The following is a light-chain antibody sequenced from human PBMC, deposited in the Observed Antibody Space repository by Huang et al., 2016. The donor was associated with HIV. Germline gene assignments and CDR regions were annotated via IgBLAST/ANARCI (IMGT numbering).Light chain of an antibody. CDR2: GAS. CDR1: QSISSSY. CDR3: QQYGGSPYT. V-gene: IGKV3-20*01. Sequence: EIVLTQSPGNVSLSPGERVTLSCRASQSISSSYVAWYQQKRGQAPRLLIYGASIRASGIPDTVSGTGSGTDFTLTISRLEPEDVAVYSCQQYGGSPYTFGQGTKLEIK. J-gene: IGKJ2*01.